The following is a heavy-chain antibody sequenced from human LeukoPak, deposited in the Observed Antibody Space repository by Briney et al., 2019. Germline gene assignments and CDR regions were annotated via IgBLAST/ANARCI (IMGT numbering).Heavy chain of an antibody. D-gene: IGHD3-3*01. CDR1: GFTFSSYG. J-gene: IGHJ4*02. CDR2: IWYDGSNK. V-gene: IGHV3-33*01. CDR3: ARGPPPDVLRFLEWLSIDY. Sequence: GRSLRLSCAASGFTFSSYGMHWVRQAPGKGLEWVAVIWYDGSNKYYADSVKGRFTISRDNSKNMLYLQMNSLRAEDTAVYYCARGPPPDVLRFLEWLSIDYWGQGTLVTVSS.